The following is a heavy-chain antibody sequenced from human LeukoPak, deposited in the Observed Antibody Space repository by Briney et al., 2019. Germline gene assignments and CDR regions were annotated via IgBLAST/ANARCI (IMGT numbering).Heavy chain of an antibody. J-gene: IGHJ4*02. CDR3: AREGNWPPIQPFFDY. CDR2: IYHSGST. Sequence: KPSETLSLTCTVSGYSISSGYYWGWIRPPPGKGLEWIGSIYHSGSTYYNPSLKSRVTISVDTSKNHSSLQLNSVTTEDTAVYYCAREGNWPPIQPFFDYWGQGTLVTVSS. V-gene: IGHV4-38-2*02. CDR1: GYSISSGYY. D-gene: IGHD1-1*01.